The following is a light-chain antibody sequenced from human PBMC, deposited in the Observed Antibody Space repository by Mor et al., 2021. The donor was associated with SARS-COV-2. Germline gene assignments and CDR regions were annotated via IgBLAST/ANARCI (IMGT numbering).Light chain of an antibody. J-gene: IGKJ2*01. Sequence: VSSNLAWYQQKPGQAPRLLIYGASTRATGIPARFSGSGSVTEFNLTISSLRSEDFAVYYCQQYNNWPLFGQG. CDR3: QQYNNWPL. V-gene: IGKV3-15*01. CDR1: VSSN. CDR2: GAS.